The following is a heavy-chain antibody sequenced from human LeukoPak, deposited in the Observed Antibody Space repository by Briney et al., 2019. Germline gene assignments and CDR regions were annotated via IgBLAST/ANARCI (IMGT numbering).Heavy chain of an antibody. D-gene: IGHD6-13*01. CDR2: ISSSSSYI. J-gene: IGHJ3*02. Sequence: PGGSLRLSCAASGFTFSSCSMNWVRQDPGKGLEWVSSISSSSSYIYYADSVKGRFTISRDNAKNSLYLQMNSLRAEDTAVYYCARGRIPYSSSWYGGAFDIWGQGTMVTAPS. CDR1: GFTFSSCS. V-gene: IGHV3-21*01. CDR3: ARGRIPYSSSWYGGAFDI.